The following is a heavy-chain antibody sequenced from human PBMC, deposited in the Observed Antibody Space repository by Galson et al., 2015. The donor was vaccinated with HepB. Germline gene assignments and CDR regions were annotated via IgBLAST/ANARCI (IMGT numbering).Heavy chain of an antibody. CDR1: GGTFSSYA. CDR2: IIPILGIA. V-gene: IGHV1-69*04. Sequence: VSCKASGGTFSSYAISWVRQAPGQGLEWMGRIIPILGIANYAQKFQGRVTITADKSTSTAYMELSSLRSEDTAVYYCATYDSSGLVYWGQGTLVTVSS. CDR3: ATYDSSGLVY. J-gene: IGHJ4*02. D-gene: IGHD3-22*01.